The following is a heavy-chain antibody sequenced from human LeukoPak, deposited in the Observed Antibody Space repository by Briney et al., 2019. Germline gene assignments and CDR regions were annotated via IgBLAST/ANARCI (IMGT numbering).Heavy chain of an antibody. CDR3: ARASAHYFDY. V-gene: IGHV1-46*01. Sequence: ASVKVSCKASGYTFTSYYMHWVRQAPGQGLDWMGVINPSGGSTSYAHKFQGRVTMTRDTSTSTVYMELSSLRSEDTAMYHCARASAHYFDYWGQGTLVTVSS. J-gene: IGHJ4*02. CDR2: INPSGGST. D-gene: IGHD6-19*01. CDR1: GYTFTSYY.